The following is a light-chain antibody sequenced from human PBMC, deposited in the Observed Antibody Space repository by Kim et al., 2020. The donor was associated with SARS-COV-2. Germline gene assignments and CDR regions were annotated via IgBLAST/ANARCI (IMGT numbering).Light chain of an antibody. CDR3: QQGYSSPQIT. CDR2: AAS. CDR1: QSISSH. Sequence: SVADRVIITCRTSQSISSHLNLYQQKPGKAPNLLIFAASSLQSGVPSRFSGSGSGTDFTLTITTLQPEDFATYYCQQGYSSPQITFGQGTRLEIK. V-gene: IGKV1-39*01. J-gene: IGKJ5*01.